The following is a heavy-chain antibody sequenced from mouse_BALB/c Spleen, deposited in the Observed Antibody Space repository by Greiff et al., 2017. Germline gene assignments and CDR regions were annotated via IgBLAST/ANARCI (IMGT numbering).Heavy chain of an antibody. CDR2: IYPSDSYT. CDR3: NYYDYDVNY. Sequence: VQLQQPGAELVRPGASVKLSCKASGYTFTSYWINWVKQRPGQGLEWIGNIYPSDSYTNYNQKFKDKATLTVDKSSSTAYMQLSSPTSEDSAVYYCNYYDYDVNYWGQGTTLTVSS. V-gene: IGHV1-69*02. CDR1: GYTFTSYW. D-gene: IGHD2-4*01. J-gene: IGHJ2*01.